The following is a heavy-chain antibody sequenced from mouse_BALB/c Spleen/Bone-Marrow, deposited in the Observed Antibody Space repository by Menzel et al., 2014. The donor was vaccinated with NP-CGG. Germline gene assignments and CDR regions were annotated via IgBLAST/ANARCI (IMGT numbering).Heavy chain of an antibody. D-gene: IGHD1-1*01. CDR1: GFTFRSFG. CDR3: ARRGSNHWYFDV. V-gene: IGHV5-17*02. Sequence: EVQLVESGGGLVQPGGSRKLSCAASGFTFRSFGMHWVRQAPEKGLEWVAYISSGSSTIYYADTVKGRFTISRDNPKNTLFLQMTSLRSEDTAMYYCARRGSNHWYFDVWGAGTTVTVSS. J-gene: IGHJ1*01. CDR2: ISSGSSTI.